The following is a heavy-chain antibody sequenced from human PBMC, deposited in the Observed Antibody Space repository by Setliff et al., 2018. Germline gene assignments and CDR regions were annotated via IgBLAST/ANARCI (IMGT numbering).Heavy chain of an antibody. CDR1: GGSISTYY. Sequence: PSETLSLTCNVSGGSISTYYWSWIRQPAGKGLEWIGRIHSSGNTNYKPSLKSRVTMSVDTTKNQFSLKLSSVTAADTAVYYCARARAIQGGFDIWGQGTVVTVSS. D-gene: IGHD2-15*01. CDR3: ARARAIQGGFDI. V-gene: IGHV4-4*07. CDR2: IHSSGNT. J-gene: IGHJ3*02.